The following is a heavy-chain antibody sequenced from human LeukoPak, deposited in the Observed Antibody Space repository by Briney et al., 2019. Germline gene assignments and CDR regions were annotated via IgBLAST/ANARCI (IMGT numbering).Heavy chain of an antibody. Sequence: SLRLSCAASAFTVSTYEMSWVRQAPGKGLGWVSFISNSGNTIYYADSVKGRFTTYRDNAKNSLYLHMTNLRAEDTAVYYCARERRVAASGFDYWGQGTLVTVSS. J-gene: IGHJ4*02. V-gene: IGHV3-48*03. D-gene: IGHD6-13*01. CDR2: ISNSGNTI. CDR3: ARERRVAASGFDY. CDR1: AFTVSTYE.